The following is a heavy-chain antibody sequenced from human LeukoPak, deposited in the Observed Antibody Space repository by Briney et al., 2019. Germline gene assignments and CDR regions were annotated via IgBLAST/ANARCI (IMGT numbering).Heavy chain of an antibody. V-gene: IGHV3-23*01. D-gene: IGHD1-26*01. CDR1: GFTFSSYA. J-gene: IGHJ4*02. CDR3: AKGSLGSLAGYFDY. CDR2: ISGSGGST. Sequence: GGSLRLSCAASGFTFSSYAMSWVRQAPGEGLEWVSAISGSGGSTYYADSVKGRFTISRDNSKNTLYLQMNSLRAEDTAVYYCAKGSLGSLAGYFDYWGQGTLVTVSS.